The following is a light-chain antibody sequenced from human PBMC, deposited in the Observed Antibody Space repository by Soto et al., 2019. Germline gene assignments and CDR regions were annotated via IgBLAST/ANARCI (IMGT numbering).Light chain of an antibody. J-gene: IGLJ2*01. Sequence: QSALTQPASVSGSPGQSITISCTGTSSDVGSYNLVSWYQQRPGEAPKLMISEVSKRPSGVSDRFSGSKSGNTASLTISRLQAEDEADYHCCSYAGGSTFVVFGGGTKLTVL. CDR1: SSDVGSYNL. CDR3: CSYAGGSTFVV. CDR2: EVS. V-gene: IGLV2-23*02.